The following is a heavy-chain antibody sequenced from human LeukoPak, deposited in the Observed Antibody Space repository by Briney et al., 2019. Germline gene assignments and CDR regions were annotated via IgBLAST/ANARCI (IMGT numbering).Heavy chain of an antibody. Sequence: SVKVSCKASGGTFSSYTISWVRQAPGQGLEWMGRIIPILGIANYAQKYQGRVTITADKSTSTAYMELSSLRSEDTAVYYCARGYSSSPVDYWGQGTLVTVSS. D-gene: IGHD6-13*01. CDR2: IIPILGIA. J-gene: IGHJ4*02. V-gene: IGHV1-69*02. CDR1: GGTFSSYT. CDR3: ARGYSSSPVDY.